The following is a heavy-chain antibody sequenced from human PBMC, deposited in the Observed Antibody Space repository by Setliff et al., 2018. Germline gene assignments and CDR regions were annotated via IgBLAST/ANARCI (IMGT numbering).Heavy chain of an antibody. CDR1: GGTFSSYA. Sequence: GASVKVSCKASGGTFSSYAISWVRQAPGQGLEWMGGIIPIFGTANYAQKFQDRVIITRDMSKSTVYMELSSLRSEDTAVYYCAVNSGYDTSYARFDNWGQGTLVTVSS. CDR2: IIPIFGTA. CDR3: AVNSGYDTSYARFDN. D-gene: IGHD5-12*01. V-gene: IGHV1-69*05. J-gene: IGHJ4*02.